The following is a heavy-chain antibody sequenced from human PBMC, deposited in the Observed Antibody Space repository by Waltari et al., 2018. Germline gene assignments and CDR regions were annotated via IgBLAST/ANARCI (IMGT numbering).Heavy chain of an antibody. D-gene: IGHD1-26*01. CDR2: ISYDGSNK. CDR3: ARGWELLLGGFDY. Sequence: QVQLVESGGGVVQPGRSLRLSCAASGFTFSSYAMHGVRQAPGKGLEWVAVISYDGSNKYYADSVKGRFTISRDNSKNTLYLQMNSLRAEDTAVYYCARGWELLLGGFDYWGQGTLVTVSS. CDR1: GFTFSSYA. J-gene: IGHJ4*02. V-gene: IGHV3-30*01.